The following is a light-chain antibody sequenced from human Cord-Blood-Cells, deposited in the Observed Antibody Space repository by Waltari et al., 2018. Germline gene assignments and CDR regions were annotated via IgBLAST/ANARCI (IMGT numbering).Light chain of an antibody. V-gene: IGKV2-28*01. CDR1: QSLLHSNGYNY. CDR3: MQALQTPYT. J-gene: IGKJ2*01. Sequence: DSVMTPSPLSLPFTPGVPGSTSSRSRQSLLHSNGYNYLDWYLQKPGQSPHLLIYLGSNRACGVPDRFSGRGSGTDFTLKISRVEAEDVGVYYCMQALQTPYTFGQGTKLEIK. CDR2: LGS.